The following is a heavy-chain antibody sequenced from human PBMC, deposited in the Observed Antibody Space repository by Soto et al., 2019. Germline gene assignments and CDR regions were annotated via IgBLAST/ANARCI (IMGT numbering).Heavy chain of an antibody. CDR1: GGSFSGYY. Sequence: SETLSLTCAVYGGSFSGYYWSWIRQPPGKGLEWIGEINHSGSTNYNPSLKSRVTISVDTSKNQFSLKLSSVTAADTAVYYCARAGKLRFLEWLPYYYYYGMDVWGQGTTVTVSS. CDR2: INHSGST. J-gene: IGHJ6*02. V-gene: IGHV4-34*01. D-gene: IGHD3-3*01. CDR3: ARAGKLRFLEWLPYYYYYGMDV.